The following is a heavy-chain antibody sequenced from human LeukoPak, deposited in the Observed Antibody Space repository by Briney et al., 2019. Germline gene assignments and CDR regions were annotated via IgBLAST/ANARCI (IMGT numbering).Heavy chain of an antibody. D-gene: IGHD3-16*02. CDR3: ARYDVWGTYRAFDY. Sequence: SETLSLTCTVSGGSISSYYWSWIRQPAGKGLEWIGRIYTSGSTNYNPSLKSRVTMSVDTSKNQFSLKLSSVTAADTAVYYCARYDVWGTYRAFDYWGQGTLVTVSS. J-gene: IGHJ4*02. CDR2: IYTSGST. V-gene: IGHV4-4*07. CDR1: GGSISSYY.